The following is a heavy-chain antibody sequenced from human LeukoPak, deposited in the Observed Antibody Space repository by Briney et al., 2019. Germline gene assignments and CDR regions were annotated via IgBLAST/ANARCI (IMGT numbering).Heavy chain of an antibody. CDR2: INHSGST. J-gene: IGHJ6*03. CDR3: ARRFRGSHYYGSGSYLPRYYYYYMDV. V-gene: IGHV4-34*01. D-gene: IGHD3-10*01. CDR1: GGSFSGYY. Sequence: PSETLSLTCAVYGGSFSGYYWSWIRQPPGKGLEWIGEINHSGSTNYNPSLKSRVTISVDTSKNQFSLKLSSVTAADTAVYYCARRFRGSHYYGSGSYLPRYYYYYMDVWGKGTTVTISS.